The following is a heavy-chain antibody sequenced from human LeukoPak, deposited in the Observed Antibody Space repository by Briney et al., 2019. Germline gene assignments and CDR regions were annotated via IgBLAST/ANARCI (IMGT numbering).Heavy chain of an antibody. CDR1: GFTFSSYS. CDR3: AELGITMIGGV. J-gene: IGHJ6*04. V-gene: IGHV3-23*01. Sequence: GGSLRLACAAYGFTFSSYSMSWVRQAPGKGLEWVSAISGSGGSTYYADSVKGRFTISRDNAKNSLYLQMNSLRAEDTAVYYCAELGITMIGGVWGKGTTVTISS. CDR2: ISGSGGST. D-gene: IGHD3-10*02.